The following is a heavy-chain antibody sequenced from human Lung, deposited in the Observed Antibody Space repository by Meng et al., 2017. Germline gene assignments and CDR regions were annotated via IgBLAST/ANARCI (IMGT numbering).Heavy chain of an antibody. CDR2: ISVYNVNT. D-gene: IGHD2-2*01. Sequence: QVHLVQSGAEVREPGASVKVSCKASGYPFTNYGISWVRQAPGQGLEWMGWISVYNVNTNYAQKFQGRVTMTTDTSTSTAYMELRSLRSDDTAVYYCARDRYCSTTSCTGWFDPWGQGTLVTVSS. J-gene: IGHJ5*02. CDR1: GYPFTNYG. CDR3: ARDRYCSTTSCTGWFDP. V-gene: IGHV1-18*01.